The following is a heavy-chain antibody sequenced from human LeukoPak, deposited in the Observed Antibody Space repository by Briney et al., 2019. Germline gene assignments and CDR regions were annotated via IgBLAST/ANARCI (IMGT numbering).Heavy chain of an antibody. V-gene: IGHV1-24*01. CDR1: GYTLTELS. CDR2: FYPEVGET. D-gene: IGHD5-12*01. J-gene: IGHJ4*02. Sequence: GASVRVSCKVSGYTLTELSMHWVRQAPGKGLEWMGGFYPEVGETIYAQTFQGRVTMTEDTSTNTAYMELSSLRSEDTAVYYCASVDIVAVWGQGTLVTVSS. CDR3: ASVDIVAV.